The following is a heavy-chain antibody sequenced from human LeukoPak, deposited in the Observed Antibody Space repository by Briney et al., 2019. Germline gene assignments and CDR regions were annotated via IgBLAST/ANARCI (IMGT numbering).Heavy chain of an antibody. CDR2: IYYSGTT. V-gene: IGHV4-59*01. J-gene: IGHJ4*02. D-gene: IGHD5-18*01. CDR1: GDSISGYY. CDR3: ARGFGYSYGYEY. Sequence: PSETLSLTCTVSGDSISGYYWSWIRQPPGKGLEWIGYIYYSGTTNYNPSLKSRLTMSLDTSKNQFSLKLSSVTAADTAVYFCARGFGYSYGYEYWGQGTLVTVSS.